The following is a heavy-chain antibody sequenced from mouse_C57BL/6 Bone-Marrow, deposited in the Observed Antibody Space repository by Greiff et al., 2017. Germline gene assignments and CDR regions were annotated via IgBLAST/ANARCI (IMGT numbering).Heavy chain of an antibody. Sequence: QVQLQQPGAELVKPGASVKLSCKASGYTFTSYWMHWVKQRPGRGLEWIGRIDPNSGGTKYNEKFKSKATLTVDKPSSPAYMQLSSLTSEDSAVYYCARAYYYGRGAWVAYWGQGTLVTVSA. CDR1: GYTFTSYW. V-gene: IGHV1-72*01. CDR2: IDPNSGGT. J-gene: IGHJ3*01. D-gene: IGHD1-1*01. CDR3: ARAYYYGRGAWVAY.